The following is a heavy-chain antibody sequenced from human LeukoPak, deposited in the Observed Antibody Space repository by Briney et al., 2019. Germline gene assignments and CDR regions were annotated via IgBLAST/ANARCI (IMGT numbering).Heavy chain of an antibody. J-gene: IGHJ4*02. CDR1: GFTFSDYY. Sequence: GGSLRLSCAASGFTFSDYYMSWIRQAPGKGLEWVSSISSSSSYIYYADSVKGRFTISRDNAKNSLYLQMNSLRAEDTAVYYCARVGATSYYFDYWGQGTLVTVSS. CDR2: ISSSSSYI. CDR3: ARVGATSYYFDY. V-gene: IGHV3-11*06. D-gene: IGHD1-26*01.